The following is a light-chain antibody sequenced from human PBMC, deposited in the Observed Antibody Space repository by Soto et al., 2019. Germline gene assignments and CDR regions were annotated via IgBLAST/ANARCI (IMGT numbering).Light chain of an antibody. V-gene: IGKV4-1*01. Sequence: DIVMTQSPDSLAVSLGERATINCKSSQSVLYSSNNKNYLAWYQQKPGQPPKLLIYLASTRESGVPDRFSGSGSVTDFTLTXSSLQXEDVAVYYCQQYYSTPYTFGQGTKLEIK. CDR3: QQYYSTPYT. J-gene: IGKJ2*01. CDR2: LAS. CDR1: QSVLYSSNNKNY.